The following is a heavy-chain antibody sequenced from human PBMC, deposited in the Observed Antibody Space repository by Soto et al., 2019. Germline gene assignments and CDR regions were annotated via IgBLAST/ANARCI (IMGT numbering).Heavy chain of an antibody. J-gene: IGHJ2*01. CDR2: INDRGSI. CDR3: ARESHDILTGPPWVWYCDL. D-gene: IGHD3-9*01. CDR1: GGSFRGDY. Sequence: QVQLQQWGAGPWRPLETLSLTCGVSGGSFRGDYWAWIRQSPGKGLEWIGEINDRGSINYNPSLKRLVSLSVETSKTHYSLNLRSMTAADTAVYYCARESHDILTGPPWVWYCDLWGRGTLVTVSS. V-gene: IGHV4-34*01.